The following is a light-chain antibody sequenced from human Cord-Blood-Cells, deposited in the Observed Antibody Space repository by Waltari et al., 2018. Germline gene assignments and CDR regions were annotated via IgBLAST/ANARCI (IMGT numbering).Light chain of an antibody. J-gene: IGLJ3*02. Sequence: QSVLTQPPSVSGAPGQRVTISCTGSSSNIGAGYDVHWYQQLPGTAPKLHIYGNSNRPSGVPDRFSGSKSGTSASLAITGLQAEDEADDYCQSYDSSLSGSVFGGGTELTVL. CDR2: GNS. CDR3: QSYDSSLSGSV. V-gene: IGLV1-40*01. CDR1: SSNIGAGYD.